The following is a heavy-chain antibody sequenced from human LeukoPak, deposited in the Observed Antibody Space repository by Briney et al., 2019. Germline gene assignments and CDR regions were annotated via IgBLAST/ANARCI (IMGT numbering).Heavy chain of an antibody. D-gene: IGHD6-13*01. Sequence: ASVKVSCKASGYTFTSYGINWVRQATGQGLEWMGWMNPNSGNTGYAQKFQGRVTMTRNTSISTAYMELSSLRSEDTAVYYCARPHSSSWYYYYGMDVWGQGTTVTVSS. CDR2: MNPNSGNT. CDR1: GYTFTSYG. CDR3: ARPHSSSWYYYYGMDV. V-gene: IGHV1-8*02. J-gene: IGHJ6*02.